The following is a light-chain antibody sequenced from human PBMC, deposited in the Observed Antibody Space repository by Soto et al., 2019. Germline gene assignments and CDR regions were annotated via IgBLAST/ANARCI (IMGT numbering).Light chain of an antibody. CDR2: DDF. CDR1: DIEDKS. J-gene: IGLJ3*02. Sequence: SYELTQPPSVSVAPGQTATITCGGNDIEDKSVHWYQQKPGQAPVLVVYDDFDRPSGIPERFSGSNSGNTATLTISRVEAGDEADYYCQVWDTSSDHWVFGGGTKLTV. V-gene: IGLV3-21*02. CDR3: QVWDTSSDHWV.